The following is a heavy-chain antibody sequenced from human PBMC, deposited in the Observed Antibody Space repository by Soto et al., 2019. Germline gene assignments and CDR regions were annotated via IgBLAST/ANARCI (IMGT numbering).Heavy chain of an antibody. D-gene: IGHD3-16*01. Sequence: GGSLRLSCAASGFSFSSNWMHWVRQAPGKGLVWVSRINSDGSGAAYADSVKGRFTISRDNAKNTLFLQMNSLRAEDTAVYYSAREGYVYAFGNFASWGQGTLVTVSS. CDR2: INSDGSGA. CDR3: AREGYVYAFGNFAS. CDR1: GFSFSSNW. J-gene: IGHJ4*02. V-gene: IGHV3-74*01.